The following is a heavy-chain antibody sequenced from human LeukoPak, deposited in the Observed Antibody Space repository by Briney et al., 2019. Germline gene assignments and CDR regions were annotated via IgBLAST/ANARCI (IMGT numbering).Heavy chain of an antibody. CDR1: GESFSDYY. V-gene: IGHV4-34*01. J-gene: IGHJ4*02. CDR2: ISLTGLT. D-gene: IGHD2-8*01. Sequence: SETLSLTCAVYGESFSDYYWSWVRQPQGQGLEWIGEISLTGLTHYNPSLESRVTVSLDKSKNQLSLNLTSVTAADTAVYYCSRENGAFSPFGYWGQGTLVTVLS. CDR3: SRENGAFSPFGY.